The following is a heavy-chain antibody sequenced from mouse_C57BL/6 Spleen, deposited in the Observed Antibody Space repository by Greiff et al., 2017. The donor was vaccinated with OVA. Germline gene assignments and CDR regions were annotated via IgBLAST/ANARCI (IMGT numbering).Heavy chain of an antibody. CDR3: AREANFNFDY. CDR1: GYTFTSYW. D-gene: IGHD3-2*02. CDR2: IDPSDSET. Sequence: QVQLKQPGAELVRPGSSVKLSCKASGYTFTSYWMHWVKQRPIQGLEWIGNIDPSDSETHYNQKFKDKATLTVDKSSSTAYMQLSSLTSEDSAVYYCAREANFNFDYWGQGTTLTVSS. J-gene: IGHJ2*01. V-gene: IGHV1-52*01.